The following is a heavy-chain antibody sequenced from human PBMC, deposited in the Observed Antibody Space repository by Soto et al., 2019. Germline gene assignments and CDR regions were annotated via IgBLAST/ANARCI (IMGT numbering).Heavy chain of an antibody. J-gene: IGHJ4*02. Sequence: QVQLVQSGAEVKKPGASVKVACKASGYTFTSYDINWVRQATGQGLEWMGWMNPNSGNTAYAQKFQGRVTMTRNTSISTAYMELSSLRSEDTAVYYCAREKSSVYYYDYWGQGALVTVSS. CDR1: GYTFTSYD. CDR2: MNPNSGNT. V-gene: IGHV1-8*01. CDR3: AREKSSVYYYDY. D-gene: IGHD3-22*01.